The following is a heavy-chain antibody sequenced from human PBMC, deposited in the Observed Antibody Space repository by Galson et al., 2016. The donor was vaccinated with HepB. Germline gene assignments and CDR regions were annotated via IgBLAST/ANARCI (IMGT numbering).Heavy chain of an antibody. CDR1: GGSISNNNW. V-gene: IGHV4-4*02. CDR3: ARTVFGIVEATTSIVGH. CDR2: IYHSGST. D-gene: IGHD1-26*01. Sequence: SETLSLTCAVSGGSISNNNWWSWVRQPPGKGLEWIGEIYHSGSTNYNPSLRSRVTISLDKSASQFSLKLTSVTAADTAVYYCARTVFGIVEATTSIVGHWAQGTLVTVSS. J-gene: IGHJ5*02.